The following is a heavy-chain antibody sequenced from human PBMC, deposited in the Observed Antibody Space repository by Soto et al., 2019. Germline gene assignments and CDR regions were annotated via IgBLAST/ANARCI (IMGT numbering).Heavy chain of an antibody. Sequence: SETLSLTCAVYGGSFSGYYWSWIRQPPGKGLEWIGEINHSGSTNYNPSLKSRVTISVDTSKNQFSLKLSSVTAADTAVYYCASSPLYSSGWYVRGRAFHYYHLDVWGKGTTVTVSS. V-gene: IGHV4-34*01. J-gene: IGHJ6*03. CDR3: ASSPLYSSGWYVRGRAFHYYHLDV. CDR2: INHSGST. CDR1: GGSFSGYY. D-gene: IGHD6-19*01.